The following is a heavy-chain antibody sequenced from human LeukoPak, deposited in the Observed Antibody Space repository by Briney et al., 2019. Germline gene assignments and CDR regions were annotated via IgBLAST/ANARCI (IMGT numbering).Heavy chain of an antibody. D-gene: IGHD2-15*01. V-gene: IGHV3-7*01. J-gene: IGHJ4*02. CDR1: GFTFSSYW. CDR3: ARVGRLLPFDY. Sequence: PGGSLRLSCAASGFTFSSYWMNWVRRAPGKGLAWVANIKQDGSEIYYVDSVKGRFTISRDNAKNSLYLQMNSLRAEDTAVYYCARVGRLLPFDYWGQGTLVTVSS. CDR2: IKQDGSEI.